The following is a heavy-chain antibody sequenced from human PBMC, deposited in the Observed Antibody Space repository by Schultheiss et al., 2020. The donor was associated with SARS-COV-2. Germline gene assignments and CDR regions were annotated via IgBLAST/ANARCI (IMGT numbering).Heavy chain of an antibody. J-gene: IGHJ4*02. CDR2: IYYSGST. V-gene: IGHV4-59*08. Sequence: SETLSLTCAVYGGSFSGYYWSWIRQPPGKGLEWIGYIYYSGSTNYNPSLKSRVTISVDTSKNQFSLKLSSVTAADTAVYYCARHPSGSSRHETNFDYWGQGTLVTVSS. CDR3: ARHPSGSSRHETNFDY. CDR1: GGSFSGYY. D-gene: IGHD1-26*01.